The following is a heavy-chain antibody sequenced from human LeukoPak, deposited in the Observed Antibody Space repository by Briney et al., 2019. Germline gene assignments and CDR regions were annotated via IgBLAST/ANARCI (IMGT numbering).Heavy chain of an antibody. J-gene: IGHJ4*02. CDR3: ARLYYDSSAYYAQGSDY. V-gene: IGHV3-72*01. D-gene: IGHD3-22*01. Sequence: GGSLRLSCAASGFTFSDHYMDWVRQAPGKGLEWVGRTRNRAHSYTTEYAASVKGRFTISRDDSKNSLYLQMISLKTEDTAVYYCARLYYDSSAYYAQGSDYWGQGTLVTVSS. CDR2: TRNRAHSYTT. CDR1: GFTFSDHY.